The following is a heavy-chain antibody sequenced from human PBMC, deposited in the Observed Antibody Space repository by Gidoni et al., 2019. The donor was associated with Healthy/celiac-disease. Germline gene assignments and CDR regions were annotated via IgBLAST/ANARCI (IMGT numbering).Heavy chain of an antibody. CDR1: GFTFSSYS. D-gene: IGHD6-19*01. V-gene: IGHV3-21*01. CDR3: ARTGSGWYGWFDP. J-gene: IGHJ5*02. CDR2: ISSSSSYI. Sequence: EVQLVESGGGLVKPGGSLRPSCAASGFTFSSYSMNLVRQAPGKGLEWVSSISSSSSYIYYADSVKGRFTISRDNAKNSLYLQMNSLRAEDTAVYYCARTGSGWYGWFDPWGQGTLVTVSS.